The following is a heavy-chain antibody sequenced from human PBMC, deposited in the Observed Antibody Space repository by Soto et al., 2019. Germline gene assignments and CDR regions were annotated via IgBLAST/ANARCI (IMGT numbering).Heavy chain of an antibody. CDR1: GFTFSDYF. V-gene: IGHV3-7*01. J-gene: IGHJ4*02. CDR3: AIGHWLGH. D-gene: IGHD6-19*01. CDR2: IKQSGNEK. Sequence: EVQLVDSGGALVQPGESLRLSCAASGFTFSDYFMTWVRQAPGKGLEWVATIKQSGNEKYYVDSVKGRFTISRDNAKNSLYLQMNALRAEDTAVYYCAIGHWLGHWGQGTLVTVSS.